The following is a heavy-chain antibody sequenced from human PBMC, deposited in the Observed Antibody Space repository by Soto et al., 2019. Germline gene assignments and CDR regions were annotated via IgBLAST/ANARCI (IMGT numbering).Heavy chain of an antibody. J-gene: IGHJ5*02. CDR3: ARTYGSGNWFDP. Sequence: SETLSLTCTVSGGSVDSGGYYWNWIRQYPGKGLEWLGYIYYRGSTYYTPSLKSRLTISLDTSKNQFSLRLTSVTAADTAVYYCARTYGSGNWFDPWGQGTLVTVSS. CDR2: IYYRGST. V-gene: IGHV4-31*03. CDR1: GGSVDSGGYY. D-gene: IGHD3-10*01.